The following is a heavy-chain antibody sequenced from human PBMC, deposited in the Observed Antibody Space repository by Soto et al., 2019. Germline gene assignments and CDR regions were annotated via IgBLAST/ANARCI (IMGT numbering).Heavy chain of an antibody. D-gene: IGHD6-13*01. V-gene: IGHV3-73*01. J-gene: IGHJ4*02. Sequence: GGSLRLSCAASGFTFSSMHWVRQASGKGPEWVGRIQSKPNNYATAYAASVKGRFTISRDDSKNTAYLQMNSLKTEDTAVYYCSTSPIATHGNFWGQGTLVTVSS. CDR1: GFTFSS. CDR2: IQSKPNNYAT. CDR3: STSPIATHGNF.